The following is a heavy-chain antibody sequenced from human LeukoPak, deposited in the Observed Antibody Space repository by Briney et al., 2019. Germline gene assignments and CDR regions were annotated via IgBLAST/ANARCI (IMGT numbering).Heavy chain of an antibody. D-gene: IGHD6-13*01. CDR1: GYTFTSYG. J-gene: IGHJ6*02. CDR3: ARGRGIAAAGLQYYYYYGMDV. CDR2: ISAYNGNT. V-gene: IGHV1-18*01. Sequence: ASVKVSCKASGYTFTSYGIGWVRQAPGQGLEWMGWISAYNGNTNYAQKLQGRVTMTTDTSTSTAYMELRSLRSDDTAVYYCARGRGIAAAGLQYYYYYGMDVWGQGTTVTVSS.